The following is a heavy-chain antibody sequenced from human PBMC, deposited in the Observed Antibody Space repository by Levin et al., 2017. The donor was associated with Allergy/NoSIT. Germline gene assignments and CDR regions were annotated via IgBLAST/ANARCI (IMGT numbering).Heavy chain of an antibody. CDR2: IRNEANSFTT. CDR1: GFTFSDHY. CDR3: ASLPGWLAIEVDY. J-gene: IGHJ4*02. D-gene: IGHD6-19*01. Sequence: GESLKISCAASGFTFSDHYMDWVRQAPGKGPEWVGRIRNEANSFTTEYAASVEGRFTISRDDSKNSLYLQMNSLRAEDTAVYYCASLPGWLAIEVDYWGQGTLVTVSS. V-gene: IGHV3-72*01.